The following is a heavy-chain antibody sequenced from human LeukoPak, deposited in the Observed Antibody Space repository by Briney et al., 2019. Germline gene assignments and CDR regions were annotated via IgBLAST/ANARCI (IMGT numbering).Heavy chain of an antibody. CDR1: GYTFTSYG. CDR2: ISAYNGNT. D-gene: IGHD6-19*01. V-gene: IGHV1-18*01. CDR3: ARGGHGSGWYLVGNWFDY. Sequence: EASVKVSCKASGYTFTSYGISWVRQAPGQGLEWMGWISAYNGNTNYAQKLQGRVTMTTDTSTSTAYMELRSLRSDDTAVYYCARGGHGSGWYLVGNWFDYWGQGTLVTVSS. J-gene: IGHJ4*02.